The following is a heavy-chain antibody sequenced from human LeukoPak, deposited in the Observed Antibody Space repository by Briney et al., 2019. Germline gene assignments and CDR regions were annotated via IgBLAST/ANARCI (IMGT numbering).Heavy chain of an antibody. D-gene: IGHD5-18*01. Sequence: ASVKVSCKASGGTFSSYAISWVRQAPGQGLEWMGGIIPIFGTANYEQKFQGRVTITADESTSTAYMELSSLRSEDTAVYYCARDGGLDTAMGSVGDAFDIWGQGTMVTVSS. CDR3: ARDGGLDTAMGSVGDAFDI. J-gene: IGHJ3*02. CDR2: IIPIFGTA. V-gene: IGHV1-69*01. CDR1: GGTFSSYA.